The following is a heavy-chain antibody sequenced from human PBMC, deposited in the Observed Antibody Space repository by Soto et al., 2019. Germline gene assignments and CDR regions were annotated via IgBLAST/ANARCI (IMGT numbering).Heavy chain of an antibody. Sequence: LSLTCTVSGGSISSYYWSWIRQPPGKGLEWIGYIYYSGSTNYNPSLKSRVTISVDTSKNQFSLKLSSVTAADTAVYYCARLTTVTSLSAFDIWGQGTMVTVSS. J-gene: IGHJ3*02. CDR1: GGSISSYY. V-gene: IGHV4-59*01. CDR2: IYYSGST. CDR3: ARLTTVTSLSAFDI. D-gene: IGHD4-17*01.